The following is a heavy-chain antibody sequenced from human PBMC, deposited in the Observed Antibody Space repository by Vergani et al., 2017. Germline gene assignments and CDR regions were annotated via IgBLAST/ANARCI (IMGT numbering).Heavy chain of an antibody. D-gene: IGHD6-13*01. Sequence: QLQLQESGPGLVKPSETLSLTCTVSGGSISSSSYYWGWIRQPPGKGLEWIGRIYTSGSTNYNPSLKSRVTISVDTSKNQFSLKLSSVTAADTAVYYCARGGLPSMRIAAAGTGWFDPWGQGTLVTVSS. J-gene: IGHJ5*02. CDR1: GGSISSSSYY. V-gene: IGHV4-39*07. CDR2: IYTSGST. CDR3: ARGGLPSMRIAAAGTGWFDP.